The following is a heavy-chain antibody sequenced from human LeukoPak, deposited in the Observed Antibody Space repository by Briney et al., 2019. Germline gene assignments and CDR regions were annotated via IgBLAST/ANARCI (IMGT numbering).Heavy chain of an antibody. Sequence: GESLKISCKGSGYSFSDYWIGWVRQMPGKGLEWMGIIYPGDSNSKYSPSFQGQVTISADRSINTAYLQWSGLKASDTAMYYCARHWGYYGSGSHRAFDIWGQGTTVTVSS. CDR2: IYPGDSNS. V-gene: IGHV5-51*01. D-gene: IGHD3-10*01. CDR1: GYSFSDYW. J-gene: IGHJ3*02. CDR3: ARHWGYYGSGSHRAFDI.